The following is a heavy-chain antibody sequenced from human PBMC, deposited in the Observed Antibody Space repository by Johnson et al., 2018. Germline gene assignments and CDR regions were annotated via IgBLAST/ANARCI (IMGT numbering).Heavy chain of an antibody. J-gene: IGHJ1*01. Sequence: VQLVQSGGGLVKPGGSLRLSCAASGFTFSSYSMNWVRQAPGKGLEWVSSISSRRIYIYYADSVKGRFTISRDNAKNSLYLQMNSLRAEDTAVYYCASHRRYYDSSGRLLRHWGQGTLVTVSS. CDR2: ISSRRIYI. V-gene: IGHV3-21*01. D-gene: IGHD3-22*01. CDR1: GFTFSSYS. CDR3: ASHRRYYDSSGRLLRH.